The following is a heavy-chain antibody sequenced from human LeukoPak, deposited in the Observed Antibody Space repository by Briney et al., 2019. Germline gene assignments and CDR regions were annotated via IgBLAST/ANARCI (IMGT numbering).Heavy chain of an antibody. CDR3: ARDSGTTGEVKFDP. V-gene: IGHV4-4*07. Sequence: PSETLSLTCTVSGGSISSYYWSWIRQPAGTALEWIGRIFTSGAITYNPSLKSRVTMSVDTSKNQFSLKLSSVTAADTAVYYCARDSGTTGEVKFDPWGQGTLVTVSS. J-gene: IGHJ5*02. CDR1: GGSISSYY. CDR2: IFTSGAI. D-gene: IGHD3-10*01.